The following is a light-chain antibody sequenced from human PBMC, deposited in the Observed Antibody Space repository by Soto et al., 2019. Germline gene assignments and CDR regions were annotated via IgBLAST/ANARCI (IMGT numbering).Light chain of an antibody. J-gene: IGKJ4*01. CDR2: DAS. CDR3: QQGSNWPPGLT. CDR1: QSVSSF. V-gene: IGKV3-11*01. Sequence: EIMLTQSPATLSLSPGERATLSCRASQSVSSFLAWYQQKPGQAPRLLIYDASIRATGIPARFSGSGSGTDFTLTISSLEPEDFAVYYCQQGSNWPPGLTFGGGTKVDIK.